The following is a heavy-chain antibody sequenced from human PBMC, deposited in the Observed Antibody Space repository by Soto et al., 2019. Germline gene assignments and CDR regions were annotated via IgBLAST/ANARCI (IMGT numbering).Heavy chain of an antibody. CDR2: IYYSGST. J-gene: IGHJ4*02. D-gene: IGHD4-17*01. Sequence: SETLSLTCTVSGGSLSSSSYYWGWIRQPPGKGLEWIGSIYYSGSTYYNPSLKSRVTISVDTSKNQFSLKLSSVTAADTAVYYCARIADYGDYGELTTKSDYWGQGTLVTVSS. CDR3: ARIADYGDYGELTTKSDY. V-gene: IGHV4-39*01. CDR1: GGSLSSSSYY.